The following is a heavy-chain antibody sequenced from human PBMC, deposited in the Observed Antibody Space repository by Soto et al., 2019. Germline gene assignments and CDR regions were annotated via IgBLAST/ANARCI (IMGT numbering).Heavy chain of an antibody. D-gene: IGHD6-19*01. CDR3: ARLTVAGTYGRYYYYYYMDV. CDR1: GYTFTSYG. Sequence: ASVKVSCKASGYTFTSYGISWVRQAPGQGLEWMGWISAYNGNTNFAQKLQGRVTMTTDTSTSTAYMELRSLRSDDTAVYYCARLTVAGTYGRYYYYYYMDVWGKGTTVTAP. V-gene: IGHV1-18*01. CDR2: ISAYNGNT. J-gene: IGHJ6*03.